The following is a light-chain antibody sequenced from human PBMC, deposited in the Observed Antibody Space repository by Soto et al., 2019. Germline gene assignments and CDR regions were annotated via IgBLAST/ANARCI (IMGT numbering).Light chain of an antibody. CDR3: QQSYKMPS. J-gene: IGKJ5*01. CDR2: ATS. V-gene: IGKV1-39*01. CDR1: QTISSW. Sequence: DIKLTQSPSTLSGSVGDRVTITFRASQTISSWLAWYQHKPGKGPTLLIHATSNLQIGVPSRFSGSGSGTEFTLTISSLEPEDFGTYYCQQSYKMPSFGQGTRLEI.